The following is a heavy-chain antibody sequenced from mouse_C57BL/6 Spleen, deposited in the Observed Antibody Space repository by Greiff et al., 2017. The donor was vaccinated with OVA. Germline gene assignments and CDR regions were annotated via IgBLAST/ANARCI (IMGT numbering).Heavy chain of an antibody. CDR2: IWSDGST. V-gene: IGHV2-6-1*01. Sequence: QVQLKESGPGLVAPSQSLSITCTVSGFSLTSYGVHWVRQPPGKGLEWLVVIWSDGSTTYNSALKSRLSISKDNTKSQVFLKMNSLQTDDTAMYYCARQITTVVAGAMDYWGQGTSVTVSS. J-gene: IGHJ4*01. D-gene: IGHD1-1*01. CDR1: GFSLTSYG. CDR3: ARQITTVVAGAMDY.